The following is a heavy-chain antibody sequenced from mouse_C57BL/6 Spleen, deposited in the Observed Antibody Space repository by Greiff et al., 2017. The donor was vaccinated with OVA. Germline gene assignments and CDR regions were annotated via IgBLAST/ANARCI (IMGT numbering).Heavy chain of an antibody. CDR3: ARRGYYYGSSPAWFAY. V-gene: IGHV1-61*01. CDR2: IYPSDSET. J-gene: IGHJ3*01. Sequence: VQLQQPGAELVRPGSSVKLSCKASGYTFTSYWMDWVKQRPGQGLEWIGNIYPSDSETHYNQKFKDKATLTVDKSSSTAYMQLSSLTSEDSAVYYCARRGYYYGSSPAWFAYWGQGTLVTVSA. CDR1: GYTFTSYW. D-gene: IGHD1-1*01.